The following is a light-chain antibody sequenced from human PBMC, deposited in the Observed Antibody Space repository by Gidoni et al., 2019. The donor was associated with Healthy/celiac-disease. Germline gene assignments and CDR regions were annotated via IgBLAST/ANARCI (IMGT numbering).Light chain of an antibody. Sequence: AIWLIQSPSVRTASTGDRVTTSCRMSQGISRDLAWYLQKPGKAPELLIYAASTVQSGVPSRFSGSGSGTDFTLTISCLQSEDFATYYCRQYYSFPLTFGGGTKVEIK. V-gene: IGKV1D-8*02. CDR3: RQYYSFPLT. J-gene: IGKJ4*01. CDR2: AAS. CDR1: QGISRD.